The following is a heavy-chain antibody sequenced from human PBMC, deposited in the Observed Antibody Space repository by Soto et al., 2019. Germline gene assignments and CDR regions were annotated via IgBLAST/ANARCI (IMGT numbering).Heavy chain of an antibody. Sequence: SETLSLTCTVSGDSTRSGNYYWSWIRQFPEKGLEWIGYIYYSGSSNYNPSLKSRVSISVDTSKNQFSLKLRSVTAADTAVYYCARATYYSDTGGSHPLDYRGRGTLVTVSS. CDR1: GDSTRSGNYY. CDR3: ARATYYSDTGGSHPLDY. CDR2: IYYSGSS. V-gene: IGHV4-30-4*01. D-gene: IGHD3-22*01. J-gene: IGHJ4*02.